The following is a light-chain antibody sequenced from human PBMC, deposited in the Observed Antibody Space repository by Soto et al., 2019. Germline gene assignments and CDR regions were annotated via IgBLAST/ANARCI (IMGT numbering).Light chain of an antibody. Sequence: EIVLTQSPATLSLSPGERATLSCRASQSISSYLVWYQQKPGQAPRVLIYDASNRATGIPARFSGSGSETDFTLIMSSVEPEDFAVYYCQQRYNWPPTFGQGTKVEIE. CDR1: QSISSY. CDR2: DAS. J-gene: IGKJ1*01. CDR3: QQRYNWPPT. V-gene: IGKV3-11*01.